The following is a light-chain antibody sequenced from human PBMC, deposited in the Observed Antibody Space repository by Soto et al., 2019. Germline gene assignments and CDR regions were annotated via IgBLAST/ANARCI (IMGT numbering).Light chain of an antibody. CDR3: QKSNSAPLT. V-gene: IGKV1-27*01. CDR2: ATS. J-gene: IGKJ4*01. CDR1: QCIAPY. Sequence: DVQMTQSPSSLSAFVEDRVTITCRASQCIAPYLAWFQQKPGKVPKLLIYATSTLQSGVPSRFSGSGSGTEFTLTINSLQPEDDGTYYCQKSNSAPLTFGGGTKVEIK.